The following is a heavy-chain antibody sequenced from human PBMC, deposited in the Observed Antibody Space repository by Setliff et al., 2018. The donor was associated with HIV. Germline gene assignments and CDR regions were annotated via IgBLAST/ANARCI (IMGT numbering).Heavy chain of an antibody. CDR2: IYYDGTT. CDR1: GGSINSGSYY. CDR3: ARGHCSGTNCYGVDYYGMDV. Sequence: SETLSLTCNVSGGSINSGSYYWGWIRQSPGKGLEWIGSIYYDGTTYYTPSLKSRISISVDTSKSQFSLRLTSVTAADTAVYYCARGHCSGTNCYGVDYYGMDVWGQGTTVTVSS. V-gene: IGHV4-39*07. D-gene: IGHD2-2*01. J-gene: IGHJ6*02.